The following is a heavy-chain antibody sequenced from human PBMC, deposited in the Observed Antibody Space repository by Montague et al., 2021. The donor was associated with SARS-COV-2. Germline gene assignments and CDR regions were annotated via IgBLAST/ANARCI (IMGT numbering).Heavy chain of an antibody. D-gene: IGHD6-13*01. CDR2: IYYSGST. J-gene: IGHJ6*02. V-gene: IGHV4-39*07. CDR1: GGSISSSSYD. Sequence: SETLSLTCTVSGGSISSSSYDWGWIRQPPGKGLEWIGSIYYSGSTYYNRSLKSRVTISVDTSKNQFSLKLSSVTAADTAVYYCARVGRQQLVRLSGMDVWGQGTTVTVSS. CDR3: ARVGRQQLVRLSGMDV.